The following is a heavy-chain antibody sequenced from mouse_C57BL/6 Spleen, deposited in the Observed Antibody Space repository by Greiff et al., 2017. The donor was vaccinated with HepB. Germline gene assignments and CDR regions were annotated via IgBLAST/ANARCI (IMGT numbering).Heavy chain of an antibody. Sequence: VQLQQSGAELVRPGASVTLSCKASGYTFTDYEMHWVKQTPVHGLEWIGAIDPETGGTAYNQKFKGKAILTADKSSSTAYMELRSLTSEDSAVYYCTTYSNYGGDAMDYWGQGTSVTVSS. CDR1: GYTFTDYE. D-gene: IGHD2-5*01. V-gene: IGHV1-15*01. J-gene: IGHJ4*01. CDR3: TTYSNYGGDAMDY. CDR2: IDPETGGT.